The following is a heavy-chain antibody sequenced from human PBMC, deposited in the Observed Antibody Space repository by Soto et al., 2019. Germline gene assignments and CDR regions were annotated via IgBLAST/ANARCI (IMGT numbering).Heavy chain of an antibody. CDR1: GDSITGYH. V-gene: IGHV4-59*01. J-gene: IGHJ4*02. CDR2: IYYSGST. D-gene: IGHD4-17*01. CDR3: ARVASPTDYGGLGLFDY. Sequence: QVQLRESGPGLVKPSETLSLTCTVSGDSITGYHWSWIRQPPGKGLECIGYIYYSGSTNYNPSLKSRVTISVDTSKRQFSLKLNSVTAADTAVYYCARVASPTDYGGLGLFDYWGQGTLVTVSS.